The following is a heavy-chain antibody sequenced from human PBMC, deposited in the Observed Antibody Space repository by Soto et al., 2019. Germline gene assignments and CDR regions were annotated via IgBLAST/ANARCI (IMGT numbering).Heavy chain of an antibody. D-gene: IGHD6-6*01. CDR3: AKGSRGTARLNLYYSDMDV. J-gene: IGHJ6*02. V-gene: IGHV3-23*01. CDR2: ISGSGCST. CDR1: GFTFSSYA. Sequence: PGGSLRQSFAASGFTFSSYALSWVRQAPWKVLDLLSTISGSGCSTYYADSVKGRFTISRDKSKDTLYLQMNSLRAEDTAVYYCAKGSRGTARLNLYYSDMDVWGQVTTVTV.